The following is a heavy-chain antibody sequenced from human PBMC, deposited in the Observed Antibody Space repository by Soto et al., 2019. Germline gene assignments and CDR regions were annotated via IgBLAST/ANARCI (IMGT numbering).Heavy chain of an antibody. D-gene: IGHD3-22*01. CDR1: GFTFSDYY. CDR3: ARDRGYYDSSGYFDY. V-gene: IGHV3-11*01. J-gene: IGHJ4*02. CDR2: ISSSDNII. Sequence: QVQLVESGGGLVKPGGSLRLSCAAYGFTFSDYYMSWIRQAPGKGLEWVSYISSSDNIIYYADSVKGRLTISRDNAKNSLYLQMTCLRAEDTAVYYCARDRGYYDSSGYFDYWGQGTLVTVSS.